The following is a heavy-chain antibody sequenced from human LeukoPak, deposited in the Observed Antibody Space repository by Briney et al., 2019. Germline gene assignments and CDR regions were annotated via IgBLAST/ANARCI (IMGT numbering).Heavy chain of an antibody. CDR2: ISGSGSST. CDR3: AKDLMPHSSGSLFDY. CDR1: GFTFRNNW. J-gene: IGHJ4*02. D-gene: IGHD3-22*01. V-gene: IGHV3-23*01. Sequence: GGSLRLSCTASGFTFRNNWMHWVRQAPGKGLEWVSAISGSGSSTYYADSVKGRFTISRDNSKNTLYLQMNSLRVEDTAIYYCAKDLMPHSSGSLFDYWGPGTLVTVSS.